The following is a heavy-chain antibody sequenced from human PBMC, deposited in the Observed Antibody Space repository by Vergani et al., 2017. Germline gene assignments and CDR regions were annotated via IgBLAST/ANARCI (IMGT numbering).Heavy chain of an antibody. J-gene: IGHJ4*02. Sequence: QITLKESGPTLVKPTQTLTLTCTFSGFSLSTSGVGVGWIRQPPGKALEWLALIYWDDDKRYSPALKSRLTITKDTSKNQVVLTMTNMDSVDTATYYCAHRSMVRGAFRYWGQGTLVTVSS. V-gene: IGHV2-5*02. CDR2: IYWDDDK. CDR3: AHRSMVRGAFRY. D-gene: IGHD3-10*01. CDR1: GFSLSTSGVG.